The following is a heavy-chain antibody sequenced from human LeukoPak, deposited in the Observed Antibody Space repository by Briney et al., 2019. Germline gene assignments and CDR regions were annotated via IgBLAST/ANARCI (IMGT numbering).Heavy chain of an antibody. CDR1: GFTFSSYG. J-gene: IGHJ3*02. CDR3: ARDADEYCSSTTCRGGSFDI. D-gene: IGHD2-2*01. CDR2: IWYDGSNK. Sequence: GGSLRLSCAASGFTFSSYGMHWVRQAPGKGLEWVAVIWYDGSNKYYADSVKGRFTISRDDSKNTLYLRMNSLRAEDTAVYYCARDADEYCSSTTCRGGSFDIWGQGTMVTVSS. V-gene: IGHV3-33*01.